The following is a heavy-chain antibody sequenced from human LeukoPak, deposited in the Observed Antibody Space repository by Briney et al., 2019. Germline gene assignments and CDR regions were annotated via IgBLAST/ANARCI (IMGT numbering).Heavy chain of an antibody. D-gene: IGHD2-2*01. CDR3: ARAGYCSSTSCSHYFDY. J-gene: IGHJ4*02. CDR1: GFTFSSYA. V-gene: IGHV3-30*04. CDR2: ISYDGSNK. Sequence: GGSLRLSCAASGFTFSSYAMHWVRQAPGKGLEWVAVISYDGSNKYYADSVKGRFTISRDNSKNTLYLQMNSLRAEDTAVYYCARAGYCSSTSCSHYFDYWGQGTLVTVSS.